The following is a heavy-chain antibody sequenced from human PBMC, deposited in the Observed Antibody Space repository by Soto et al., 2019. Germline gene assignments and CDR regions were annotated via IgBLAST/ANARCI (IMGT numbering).Heavy chain of an antibody. CDR1: GGSFSGYY. Sequence: SSETLSLTCAVYGGSFSGYYWSWIRQPPGKGLEWIGEINHSGSTNYNPSLKSRVTISVDTSKNQFSLKLSSVTAADTAVYYCARVVGFVAARPTYYYGMDVWGQGTTVTVSS. CDR3: ARVVGFVAARPTYYYGMDV. D-gene: IGHD6-6*01. CDR2: INHSGST. J-gene: IGHJ6*02. V-gene: IGHV4-34*01.